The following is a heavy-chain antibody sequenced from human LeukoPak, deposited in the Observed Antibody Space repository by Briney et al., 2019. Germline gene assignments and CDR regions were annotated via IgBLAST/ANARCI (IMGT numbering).Heavy chain of an antibody. V-gene: IGHV1-46*01. CDR2: INPSGGST. J-gene: IGHJ4*02. Sequence: ASVKVSCKASGYTFTSYYMHWVRQAPGQGLEWMGIINPSGGSTSYAQKFQGRVTMTRDTSTSTVYMELSSLRSEDTAVYYCARVGARLGDSEGYGSLDYWGQGTLVTVSS. D-gene: IGHD2-15*01. CDR3: ARVGARLGDSEGYGSLDY. CDR1: GYTFTSYY.